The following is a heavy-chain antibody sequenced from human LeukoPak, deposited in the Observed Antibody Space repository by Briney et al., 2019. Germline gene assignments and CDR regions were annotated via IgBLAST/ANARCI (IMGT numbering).Heavy chain of an antibody. CDR3: ASCLFDYYYFDQ. CDR2: IYHSGTT. D-gene: IGHD3-10*01. CDR1: GDSITSHNW. V-gene: IGHV4-4*02. J-gene: IGHJ4*02. Sequence: PSETLSLTCAVSGDSITSHNWWSWVRQSPGKGLEWIGEIYHSGTTNYSPSLKSRVTISVDKSKNQLSLRLTSVTAADTAVYFCASCLFDYYYFDQWGQGTLVSVSS.